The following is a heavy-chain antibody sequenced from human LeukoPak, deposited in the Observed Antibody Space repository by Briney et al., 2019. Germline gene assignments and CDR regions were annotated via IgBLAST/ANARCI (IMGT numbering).Heavy chain of an antibody. V-gene: IGHV1-18*01. CDR1: GYTFTSYG. CDR2: ISAYNGNT. Sequence: ASVKVSCKASGYTFTSYGISWVRQAPGQGLEWMGWISAYNGNTNYAQKLQGRVTMTTDTSTSTAYMELRSLRSDGTAVYYCARVKEGFIAARPGNYWGQGTLVTVSS. CDR3: ARVKEGFIAARPGNY. J-gene: IGHJ4*02. D-gene: IGHD6-6*01.